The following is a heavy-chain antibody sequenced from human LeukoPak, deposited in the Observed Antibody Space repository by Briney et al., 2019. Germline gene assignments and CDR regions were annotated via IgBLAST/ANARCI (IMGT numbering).Heavy chain of an antibody. J-gene: IGHJ4*02. CDR1: GFTLSTNA. D-gene: IGHD6-13*01. CDR3: ARDGWPGSSYYRPFDY. CDR2: ISGSGAST. V-gene: IGHV3-23*01. Sequence: GGSLRLSCLPSGFTLSTNAMSWVRQAPGKGLEWISGISGSGASTYYADSVKGRFTISRDDSRNTLYLQMNSLRADDTAVYYCARDGWPGSSYYRPFDYWGQGTLVTVSS.